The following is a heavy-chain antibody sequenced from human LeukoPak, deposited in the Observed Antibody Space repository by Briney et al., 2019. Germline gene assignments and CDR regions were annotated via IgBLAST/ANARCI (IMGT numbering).Heavy chain of an antibody. CDR3: ARHARPRVAAAGSYGY. V-gene: IGHV5-51*01. CDR1: GYSFMSYG. D-gene: IGHD6-13*01. CDR2: IFPDDSDT. J-gene: IGHJ4*02. Sequence: GESLKISCKASGYSFMSYGVGWVRQTPGKGLEWMGIIFPDDSDTKYSPSFQGQATISVDKAISTAYLQWSSLKASDTAMYYCARHARPRVAAAGSYGYWGQGTLVTVSS.